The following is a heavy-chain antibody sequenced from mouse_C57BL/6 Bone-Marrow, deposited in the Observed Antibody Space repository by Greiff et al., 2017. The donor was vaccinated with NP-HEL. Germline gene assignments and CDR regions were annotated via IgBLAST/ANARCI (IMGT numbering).Heavy chain of an antibody. CDR2: IDPENGDT. V-gene: IGHV14-4*01. D-gene: IGHD2-3*01. Sequence: EVKLMESGAELVRPGASVKLSCTASGFNIKDDYMHWVKQRPEQGLEWIGWIDPENGDTEYASKFQGKATITADTSSNTAYLQLSSLTSEDTAVYYCTKGDYDGYYLTGGQGTLVTVSA. J-gene: IGHJ3*01. CDR1: GFNIKDDY. CDR3: TKGDYDGYYLT.